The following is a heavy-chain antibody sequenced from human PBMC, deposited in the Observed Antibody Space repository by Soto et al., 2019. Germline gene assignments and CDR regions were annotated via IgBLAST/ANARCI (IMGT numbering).Heavy chain of an antibody. CDR2: ISNSGVST. J-gene: IGHJ4*02. CDR1: GFTFSNYA. Sequence: PGGSLRLSCAASGFTFSNYALSWVRQSPGKGLEWVSAISNSGVSTYYTDSVKGRFTISRDNSKNTLYLQMNSLRADDTAVYYCASRYSGYDDDYWGKGPLVTVSS. D-gene: IGHD5-12*01. CDR3: ASRYSGYDDDY. V-gene: IGHV3-23*01.